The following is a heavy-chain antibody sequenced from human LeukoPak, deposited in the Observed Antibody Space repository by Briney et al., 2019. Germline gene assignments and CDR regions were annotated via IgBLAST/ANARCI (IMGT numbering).Heavy chain of an antibody. V-gene: IGHV3-74*01. Sequence: AGGSLRLSCAASGFTFSSYWMHWVRQAPGKGLVWVSRINTDGSSTSYADSVKGRFTISRDNAKNTLYLQMNSLRADDTAVYYCARTRRNSGSYYGDYWGQGTLVTVSS. D-gene: IGHD1-26*01. CDR1: GFTFSSYW. CDR2: INTDGSST. CDR3: ARTRRNSGSYYGDY. J-gene: IGHJ4*02.